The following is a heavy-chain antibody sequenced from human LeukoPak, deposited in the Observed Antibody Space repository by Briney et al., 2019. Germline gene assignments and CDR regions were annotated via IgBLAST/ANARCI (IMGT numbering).Heavy chain of an antibody. CDR2: IYYSGST. Sequence: SETLSLTCTVSGGSISSGHYYWSWLRQPPGKGLEWIGYIYYSGSTYYNPSLKSRVTISVDTSKNQFSLKLSSVTAADTAVYYCARVYGTVWFGIDCWGQGTLVTVSS. D-gene: IGHD3-10*01. CDR3: ARVYGTVWFGIDC. CDR1: GGSISSGHYY. V-gene: IGHV4-30-4*01. J-gene: IGHJ4*02.